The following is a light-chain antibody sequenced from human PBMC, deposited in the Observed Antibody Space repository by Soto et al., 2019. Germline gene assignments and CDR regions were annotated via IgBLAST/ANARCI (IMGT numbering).Light chain of an antibody. CDR1: QSISTY. V-gene: IGKV1-39*01. CDR3: QQSYTTPLT. J-gene: IGKJ4*01. Sequence: DIQMTQSPYSLSASEGDTVTITCRASQSISTYLNWYQQKPGKAPELLIYAASSLQSGVPLRFTGSGSGTDFTLTIISLQPEDFASYYCQQSYTTPLTFGGGTKVEIK. CDR2: AAS.